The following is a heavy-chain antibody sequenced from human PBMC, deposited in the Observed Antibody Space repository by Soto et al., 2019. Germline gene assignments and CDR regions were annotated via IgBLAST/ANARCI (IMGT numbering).Heavy chain of an antibody. Sequence: PSETLSLTCTVSGGSVSSGSYYWSWIRQPPGKGLEWIGYIYYSGSTNYNPSLKSRVTISVDKSKNQFSLKLSSVTAADTAVYYCARVWYGCGSYGGCAFDIWGQGTMVTVSS. CDR1: GGSVSSGSYY. V-gene: IGHV4-61*01. CDR3: ARVWYGCGSYGGCAFDI. D-gene: IGHD1-26*01. J-gene: IGHJ3*02. CDR2: IYYSGST.